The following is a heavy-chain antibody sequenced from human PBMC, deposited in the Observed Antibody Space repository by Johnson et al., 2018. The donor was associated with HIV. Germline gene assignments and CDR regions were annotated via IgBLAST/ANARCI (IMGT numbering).Heavy chain of an antibody. CDR1: GFTVSSNY. CDR3: TTKDYYDSSGPLDI. CDR2: IYSGGST. V-gene: IGHV3-53*01. Sequence: VQLVESGGGLIQPEGSLRLSCAASGFTVSSNYMSWVRQAPGKGLEWVSVIYSGGSTYYADSVKGRFTISRDNSKNTLNLQMNSLKTEDTAVYYCTTKDYYDSSGPLDIWGQGTMVTVSS. J-gene: IGHJ3*02. D-gene: IGHD3-22*01.